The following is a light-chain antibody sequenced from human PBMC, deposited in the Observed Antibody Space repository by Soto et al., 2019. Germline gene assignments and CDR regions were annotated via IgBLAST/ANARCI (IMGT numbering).Light chain of an antibody. Sequence: EIVVTQSPATLSASPGERVTLSCRASQFVSRRLAWYQQRPGQVPRLLIYDTSTRAPGIPARFSGSGSGTEFTLTISSLQSEDFAVYYCQEYIHWPPGMFGPGTTVDIK. J-gene: IGKJ1*01. CDR3: QEYIHWPPGM. CDR2: DTS. CDR1: QFVSRR. V-gene: IGKV3-15*01.